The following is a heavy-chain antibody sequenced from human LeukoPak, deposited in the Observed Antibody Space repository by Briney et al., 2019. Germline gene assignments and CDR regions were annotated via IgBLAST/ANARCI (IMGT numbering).Heavy chain of an antibody. V-gene: IGHV3-74*01. CDR3: ARGLAGAYRIMDV. D-gene: IGHD6-19*01. CDR2: TSDDGTTT. J-gene: IGHJ6*02. Sequence: GGSLRLSCVASGFTVNTYWIDWVRHGRGKGMVWVSITSDDGTTTTYADSVNGRFTVSREKGKNRMYMQMNRVRGEDAGVYYCARGLAGAYRIMDVGGQGTTVTVS. CDR1: GFTVNTYW.